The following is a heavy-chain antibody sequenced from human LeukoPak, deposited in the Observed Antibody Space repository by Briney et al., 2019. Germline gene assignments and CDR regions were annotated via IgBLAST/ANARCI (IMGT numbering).Heavy chain of an antibody. CDR1: RFTFSSYW. V-gene: IGHV3-7*01. CDR3: ARDLCSTTSCFDY. CDR2: IKQDGSEK. Sequence: PGGSLRLSCAASRFTFSSYWMSWVRQAPGKGLEWVANIKQDGSEKYYVDSVKGRVTISRDNAKNSLYLQMDSLRVEDTAVYYCARDLCSTTSCFDYWGQGTLVSVSS. J-gene: IGHJ4*02. D-gene: IGHD2-2*01.